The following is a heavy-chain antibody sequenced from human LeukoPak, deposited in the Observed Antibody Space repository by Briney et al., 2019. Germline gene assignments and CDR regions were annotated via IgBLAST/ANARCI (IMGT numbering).Heavy chain of an antibody. CDR1: GYSFTSYW. Sequence: GESLKISCKGSGYSFTSYWIGWVRQMPGKGLEWMGIIYPGDSDTRYSPSFQGQVTISADKSISTAYLQWSSLKASDTAMYYCASSTDRYSSSWSRYYYYYYMDVWGKGTTVTVSS. V-gene: IGHV5-51*01. CDR2: IYPGDSDT. D-gene: IGHD6-13*01. J-gene: IGHJ6*03. CDR3: ASSTDRYSSSWSRYYYYYYMDV.